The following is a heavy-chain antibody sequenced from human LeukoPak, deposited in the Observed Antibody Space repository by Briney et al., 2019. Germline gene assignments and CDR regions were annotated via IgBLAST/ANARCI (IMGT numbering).Heavy chain of an antibody. CDR3: ARGYSGLY. CDR2: IKQDGSEK. D-gene: IGHD3-10*01. V-gene: IGHV3-7*01. Sequence: GSLRLFLASSGFTFGSFWVDLVRQGPGKGLEWVANIKQDGSEKYYVDSVKGRFTISRDNAKNSLYLQMNSLRAEDTAVYYCARGYSGLYWGQGTLVTVSS. J-gene: IGHJ4*02. CDR1: GFTFGSFW.